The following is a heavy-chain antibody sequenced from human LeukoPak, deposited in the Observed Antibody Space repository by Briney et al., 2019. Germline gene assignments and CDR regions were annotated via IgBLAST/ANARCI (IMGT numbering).Heavy chain of an antibody. Sequence: ASVTVSCKASGFTFTSSAVQWVRQARGKRLEWIGWIIVSSGNTNYAKTFQDRVTITRDISTSLVYMELSSLRSEDTAVYYCAAEAAYYYDSRDAFDVWGQGTMVTVSS. CDR3: AAEAAYYYDSRDAFDV. CDR1: GFTFTSSA. D-gene: IGHD3-22*01. V-gene: IGHV1-58*01. CDR2: IIVSSGNT. J-gene: IGHJ3*01.